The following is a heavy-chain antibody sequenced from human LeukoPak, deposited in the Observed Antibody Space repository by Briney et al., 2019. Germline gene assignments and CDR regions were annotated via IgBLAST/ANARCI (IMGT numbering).Heavy chain of an antibody. D-gene: IGHD3-3*01. V-gene: IGHV3-7*01. CDR2: IKQEGSEK. CDR3: ARDRRYDFWSGYYYSGDAFDI. Sequence: GGSLRLSCAASGFTFSSYWMSWVRQAPGKGLEWVANIKQEGSEKYYVDSVKGRFTISRDNAKNSLYLQMNSLRAEDTAVYYCARDRRYDFWSGYYYSGDAFDIWGQGTMVTVSS. J-gene: IGHJ3*02. CDR1: GFTFSSYW.